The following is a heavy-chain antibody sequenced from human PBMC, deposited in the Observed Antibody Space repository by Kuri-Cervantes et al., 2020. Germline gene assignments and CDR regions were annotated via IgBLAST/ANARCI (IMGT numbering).Heavy chain of an antibody. CDR1: GYTFTSYA. D-gene: IGHD1-20*01. CDR2: ISAYNGNT. V-gene: IGHV1-18*01. J-gene: IGHJ6*03. Sequence: ASVKVSCKASGYTFTSYAMNWVRQAPGQGLEWMGWISAYNGNTNYAQKLQGRVTMTTDTSTSTAYMELRSLRSDDTAVYYCARDSVTGRKQDYYYYYMDVWGKGTTVTVSS. CDR3: ARDSVTGRKQDYYYYYMDV.